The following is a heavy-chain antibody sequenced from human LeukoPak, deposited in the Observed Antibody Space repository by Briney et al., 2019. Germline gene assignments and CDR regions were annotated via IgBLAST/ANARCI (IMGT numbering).Heavy chain of an antibody. CDR2: INPSGSST. CDR1: GFTFTTYH. Sequence: ASVKVSCTASGFTFTTYHMHWVRQAPGQGLEWMGVINPSGSSTTFAQNFQGRVIVSRDTSTSTVYMELISLTAEDTAVYYCSRESIDYTEQFDYWGQGTLVTVSS. CDR3: SRESIDYTEQFDY. J-gene: IGHJ4*02. V-gene: IGHV1-46*01. D-gene: IGHD4-11*01.